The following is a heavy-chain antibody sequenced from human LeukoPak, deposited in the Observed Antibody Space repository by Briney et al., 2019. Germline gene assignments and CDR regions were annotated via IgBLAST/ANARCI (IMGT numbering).Heavy chain of an antibody. Sequence: SETLSLTCAVYGGSFSGYYWSWIRQPPGKGLEWIGEINHSGSTNYNPSLKSRVTISVDTSKNQFSLKLSSVTAADTAVYYCALQNGVAYANWFDPWGQGTLVTVSS. V-gene: IGHV4-34*09. CDR2: INHSGST. D-gene: IGHD3-3*01. CDR1: GGSFSGYY. J-gene: IGHJ5*02. CDR3: ALQNGVAYANWFDP.